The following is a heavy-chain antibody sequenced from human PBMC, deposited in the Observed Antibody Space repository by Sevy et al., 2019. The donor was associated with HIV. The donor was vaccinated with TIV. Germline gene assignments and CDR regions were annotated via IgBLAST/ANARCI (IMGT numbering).Heavy chain of an antibody. J-gene: IGHJ6*02. CDR3: SREDYYFIMDV. Sequence: GGSLRLSCAASGFSFSSYAMHWVRQAPGKGLEWVAEISYDGSNKYYADSVKGRFTISRDNSKNTLYLQMNSLRAEDTAVYCCSREDYYFIMDVWGQGTTVTVSS. CDR1: GFSFSSYA. V-gene: IGHV3-30*04. CDR2: ISYDGSNK.